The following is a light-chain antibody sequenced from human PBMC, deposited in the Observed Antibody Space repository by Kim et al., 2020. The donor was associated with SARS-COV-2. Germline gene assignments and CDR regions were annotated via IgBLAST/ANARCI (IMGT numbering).Light chain of an antibody. CDR1: SSNRGSNT. V-gene: IGLV1-44*01. Sequence: QRVNISCSGHSSNRGSNTVNWAHQFPGTAPQRLIETADRRPSGVSDRVSCSKSGTSASLAISALRSEDEADYYCATWDDSLDVWMFGGGTKVTVL. J-gene: IGLJ3*02. CDR2: TAD. CDR3: ATWDDSLDVWM.